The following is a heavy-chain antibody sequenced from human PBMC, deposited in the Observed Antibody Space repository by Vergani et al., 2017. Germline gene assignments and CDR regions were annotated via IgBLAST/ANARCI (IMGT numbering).Heavy chain of an antibody. CDR1: GDSIISRSYY. J-gene: IGHJ2*01. D-gene: IGHD3-16*01. Sequence: QMQLQESGPGLVKASETLSLTCTVSGDSIISRSYYWGWIRQPPGKGLEWIGSIYNSGNGDSSSSLKSRVTIAADTSKNHFSLRLTSVTAADTALYYCASVKYYSDSTSHFRGRYFDVWGRGTLVTVPS. CDR2: IYNSGNG. V-gene: IGHV4-39*01. CDR3: ASVKYYSDSTSHFRGRYFDV.